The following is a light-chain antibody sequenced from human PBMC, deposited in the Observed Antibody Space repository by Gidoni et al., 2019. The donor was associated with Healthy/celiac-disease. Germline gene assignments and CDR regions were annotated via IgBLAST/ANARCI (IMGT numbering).Light chain of an antibody. CDR3: QQYNNWPPKT. Sequence: EIVMTQSPATLSVSPGERATLSCRASQSVSSNLAWYQQKPGQAPRLLIYGASTRATGFPARFSGSGSGTEFTLTISSLQSEDFAVYYCQQYNNWPPKTFXQXTKVEIK. CDR1: QSVSSN. V-gene: IGKV3-15*01. CDR2: GAS. J-gene: IGKJ1*01.